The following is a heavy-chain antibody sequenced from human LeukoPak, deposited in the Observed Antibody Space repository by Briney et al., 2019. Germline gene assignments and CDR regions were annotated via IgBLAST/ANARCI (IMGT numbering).Heavy chain of an antibody. CDR3: ASSVPRSYYYYYYMDV. V-gene: IGHV4-38-2*02. CDR2: IYHSGRT. D-gene: IGHD3-10*01. Sequence: SETLSLTCTVSGYSISSGYYWGWIRQPPGKGLEWIGSIYHSGRTFYNPSLKSRVTISVDTSKNQFSLKLTSVTAADTAVYYCASSVPRSYYYYYYMDVWGKGPRSPSP. CDR1: GYSISSGYY. J-gene: IGHJ6*03.